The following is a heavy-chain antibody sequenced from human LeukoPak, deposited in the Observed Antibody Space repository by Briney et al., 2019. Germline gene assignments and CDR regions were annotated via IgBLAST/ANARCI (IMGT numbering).Heavy chain of an antibody. CDR3: ARWGHFDASGYFVVEY. D-gene: IGHD6-25*01. V-gene: IGHV4-59*01. CDR1: DGSIRNFY. CDR2: TLYGGRT. J-gene: IGHJ4*02. Sequence: SETLSLTCTVSDGSIRNFYWNWFRQPPGKRLEWIGHTLYGGRTDYNPSLESRVTISVDTSKSQFSLKLRSVTTTDTAVYYCARWGHFDASGYFVVEYWGQGALVTVSS.